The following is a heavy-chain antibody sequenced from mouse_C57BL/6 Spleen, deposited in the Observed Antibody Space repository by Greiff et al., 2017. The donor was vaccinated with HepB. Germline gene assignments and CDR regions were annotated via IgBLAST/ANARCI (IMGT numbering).Heavy chain of an antibody. CDR1: GFTFSSYA. J-gene: IGHJ4*01. D-gene: IGHD3-1*01. CDR3: ARRGYGPDYYAMDY. Sequence: EVQLQQSGGGLVKPGGSLKLSCAASGFTFSSYAMSWVRQTPEKRLEWVATISDGGSYTYYPDNVKGRFTISRDNAKNNLYLQMSHLKSEDTAMYYCARRGYGPDYYAMDYWGQGTSVTVSS. V-gene: IGHV5-4*01. CDR2: ISDGGSYT.